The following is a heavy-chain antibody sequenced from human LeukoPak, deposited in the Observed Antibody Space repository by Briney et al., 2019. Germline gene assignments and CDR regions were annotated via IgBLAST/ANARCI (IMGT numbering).Heavy chain of an antibody. D-gene: IGHD2-8*01. CDR2: INLHTGGA. Sequence: GASVKVSCKSSGYTFTDYFLHWVRQAPGQGLEWMGCINLHTGGAHYAQKFRDWVSLTRDTSIDTAFMELSSLSSDATAIYYCARDFLGRTNGGSNYLGMDVWGQGTTVPVSS. CDR1: GYTFTDYF. J-gene: IGHJ6*02. CDR3: ARDFLGRTNGGSNYLGMDV. V-gene: IGHV1-2*04.